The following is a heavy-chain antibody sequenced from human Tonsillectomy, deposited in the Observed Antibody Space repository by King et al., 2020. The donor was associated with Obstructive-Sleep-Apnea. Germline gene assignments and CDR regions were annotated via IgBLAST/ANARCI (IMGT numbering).Heavy chain of an antibody. D-gene: IGHD6-6*01. CDR1: GGSISSSNW. V-gene: IGHV4-4*02. CDR2: IYHSGTT. CDR3: ARDQSYSSSSVSDTFDI. J-gene: IGHJ3*02. Sequence: QLQESGPGLVKPSGTLSLTCAVSGGSISSSNWWSWVRQPPGKGLEWIGEIYHSGTTNYNPSLTSRVTISVDKSKNQFSLKLSSVTAADTAVYYCARDQSYSSSSVSDTFDIWGQGTMVTVSS.